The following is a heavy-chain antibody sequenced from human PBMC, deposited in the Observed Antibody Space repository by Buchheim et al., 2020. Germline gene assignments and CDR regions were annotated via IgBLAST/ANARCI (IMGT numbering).Heavy chain of an antibody. V-gene: IGHV3-21*01. J-gene: IGHJ4*02. D-gene: IGHD6-19*01. CDR1: GFSFSPFG. Sequence: DVHLVESGGGLVMPGESLRLSWMSSGFSFSPFGMTWVRQAPGKGLEWVATVGSGHHTFYADSVEGRFTVSRDNARSSLYLQLNSVGVEDAAVYCCARDLSGWSRDYWGQGTL. CDR2: VGSGHHT. CDR3: ARDLSGWSRDY.